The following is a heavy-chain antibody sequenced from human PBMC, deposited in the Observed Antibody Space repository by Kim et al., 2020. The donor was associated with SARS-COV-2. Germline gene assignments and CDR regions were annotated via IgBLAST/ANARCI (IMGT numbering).Heavy chain of an antibody. CDR2: ISYDGSNK. V-gene: IGHV3-30*18. CDR3: AKETMYYDFWSGYHGRTKNYGMDV. CDR1: GFTFSSYG. Sequence: GGSLRLSCAASGFTFSSYGMHWVRQAPGKGLEWVAVISYDGSNKYYADSVKGRFTISRDNSKNTLYLQMNSLRAEDTAVYYCAKETMYYDFWSGYHGRTKNYGMDVWGQGTTVTVSS. J-gene: IGHJ6*02. D-gene: IGHD3-3*01.